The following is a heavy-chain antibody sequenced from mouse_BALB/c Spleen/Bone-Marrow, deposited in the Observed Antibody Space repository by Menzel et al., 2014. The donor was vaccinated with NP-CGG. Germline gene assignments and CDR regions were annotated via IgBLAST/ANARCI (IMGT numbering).Heavy chain of an antibody. V-gene: IGHV14-3*02. CDR3: ASYDYGYYFDY. CDR2: IDPANGNT. CDR1: GFNIKDTY. D-gene: IGHD2-4*01. J-gene: IGHJ2*01. Sequence: VQLQQSGAELVKPGASVKLSCTASGFNIKDTYMHWVKQRPEQGLEWIGRIDPANGNTKYDPKFQGKATITADTSSNTAYLQLSSLTSEDTAVYYCASYDYGYYFDYWGQCTTLTVSS.